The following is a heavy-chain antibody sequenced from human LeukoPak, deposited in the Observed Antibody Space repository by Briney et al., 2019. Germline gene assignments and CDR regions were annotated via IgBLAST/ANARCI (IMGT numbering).Heavy chain of an antibody. CDR1: GYTFTGYY. CDR2: INPNSGGT. J-gene: IGHJ4*02. CDR3: ARVVCSSTSCLDYFDY. Sequence: ASVKVSCKASGYTFTGYYMHWVRQAPGQGLEWMGWINPNSGGTNYAQKFQGRVTMTRDTSISTAYMELSRLRSDDTAVYYRARVVCSSTSCLDYFDYWGQGTLVTVSS. D-gene: IGHD2-2*01. V-gene: IGHV1-2*02.